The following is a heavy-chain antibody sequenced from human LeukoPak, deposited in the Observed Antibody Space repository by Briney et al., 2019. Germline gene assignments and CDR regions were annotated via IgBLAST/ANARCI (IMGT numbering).Heavy chain of an antibody. J-gene: IGHJ4*02. CDR2: ITTSGTYI. D-gene: IGHD6-19*01. Sequence: PGGSLRLSCAASGFTFTRFNMNWVRQAPGKWLELVSSITTSGTYIYYADSVKGRFTISRDNAKNSLYLQMNSLRAEDTAVYYCARNAGWVSDYWGQGTLVTVSS. CDR1: GFTFTRFN. V-gene: IGHV3-21*06. CDR3: ARNAGWVSDY.